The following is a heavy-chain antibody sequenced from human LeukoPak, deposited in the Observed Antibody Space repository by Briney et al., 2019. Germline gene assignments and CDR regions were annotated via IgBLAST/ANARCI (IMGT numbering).Heavy chain of an antibody. D-gene: IGHD5-18*01. V-gene: IGHV1-2*02. CDR2: INPNSGGT. CDR1: GYTFTGYY. J-gene: IGHJ3*02. CDR3: ASPGRGYSYGLDAFDI. Sequence: ASVKVSCKASGYTFTGYYMHWVRQAPGQGLEWGGWINPNSGGTNYAQKFQGRVTMTRDTSISPAYMELSRLRSDDTAVYYCASPGRGYSYGLDAFDIWGQGTMVTVSS.